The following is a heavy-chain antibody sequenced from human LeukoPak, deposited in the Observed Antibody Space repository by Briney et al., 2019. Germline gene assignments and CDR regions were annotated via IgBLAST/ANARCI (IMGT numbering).Heavy chain of an antibody. D-gene: IGHD3-3*01. J-gene: IGHJ6*02. V-gene: IGHV5-51*01. CDR2: IYPGDSDT. Sequence: GESLKISCKGSGDSFTSYWIGWVRQMPGKGLEWMGIIYPGDSDTRYSPSFQGQVTISADKSISTAYLQWSSLKASDTAMYYWSRQSVYDFWRGYYGDYYGMDVWGQGTTVTVSS. CDR1: GDSFTSYW. CDR3: SRQSVYDFWRGYYGDYYGMDV.